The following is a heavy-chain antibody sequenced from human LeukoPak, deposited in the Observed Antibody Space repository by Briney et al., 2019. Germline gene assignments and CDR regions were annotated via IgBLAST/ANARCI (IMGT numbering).Heavy chain of an antibody. V-gene: IGHV3-21*01. CDR3: VPLNWNPPGDFDR. D-gene: IGHD1-20*01. CDR1: GFTFSSYS. CDR2: ISSSSSYI. Sequence: GSLRLSCAASGFTFSSYSMNWVRQAPGKGLEWVSSISSSSSYIYYADSVKGRFTISRDNAKNSLYLQMNSLRAEDTAVYYCVPLNWNPPGDFDRWGQGTLVTVSS. J-gene: IGHJ4*02.